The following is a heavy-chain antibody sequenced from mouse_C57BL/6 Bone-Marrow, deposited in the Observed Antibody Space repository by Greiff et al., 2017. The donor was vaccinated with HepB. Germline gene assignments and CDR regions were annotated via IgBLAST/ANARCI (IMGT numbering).Heavy chain of an antibody. CDR1: GYSITSGYY. J-gene: IGHJ3*01. Sequence: ESGPGLVKPSQSLSLTCSVTGYSITSGYYWNWIRQFPGNKLEWMGYISYDGSNNYNPSLKNRISITRDTSKNQFFLKLNSVTTEDTATYYGARDYYGSPFAYWAKGLWSLSLQ. V-gene: IGHV3-6*01. D-gene: IGHD1-1*01. CDR3: ARDYYGSPFAY. CDR2: ISYDGSN.